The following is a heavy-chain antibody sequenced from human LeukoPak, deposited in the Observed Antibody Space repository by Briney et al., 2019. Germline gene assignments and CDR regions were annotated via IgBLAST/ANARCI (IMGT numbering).Heavy chain of an antibody. J-gene: IGHJ4*02. CDR2: ISWNSGSI. D-gene: IGHD6-19*01. Sequence: GGSLRLSCAASGFTFDDYAMHWVRQAPGKGLEWVSGISWNSGSIGYADSVKGRFTISRDNAKNSLYLQMNSLRAEDTAVYYCAAPTGGIVGWLVLDFDYWGQGTLVTVSS. V-gene: IGHV3-9*01. CDR1: GFTFDDYA. CDR3: AAPTGGIVGWLVLDFDY.